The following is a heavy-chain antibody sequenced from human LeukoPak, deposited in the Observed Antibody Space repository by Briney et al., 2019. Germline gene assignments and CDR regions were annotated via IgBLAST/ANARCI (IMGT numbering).Heavy chain of an antibody. V-gene: IGHV1-2*04. CDR1: GYTFSICN. J-gene: IGHJ4*02. CDR3: ARGGWLQRDYYFDY. D-gene: IGHD5-24*01. Sequence: ASVKVSCKASGYTFSICNMHWVRQAPGQGLEWMGWINPNSGGTNYAQKFQGWVTMTRDTSISTAYMELSRLRSDDTAVYYCARGGWLQRDYYFDYWGQGTLVTVSS. CDR2: INPNSGGT.